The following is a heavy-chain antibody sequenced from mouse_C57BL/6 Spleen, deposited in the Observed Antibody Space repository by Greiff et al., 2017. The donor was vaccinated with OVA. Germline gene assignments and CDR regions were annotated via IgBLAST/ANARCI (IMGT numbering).Heavy chain of an antibody. CDR1: GYTFTDYY. CDR3: ARDYGPDV. D-gene: IGHD1-2*01. CDR2: INPNNGGT. V-gene: IGHV1-26*01. Sequence: EVKLQQSGPELVKPGASVKISCKASGYTFTDYYMNWVKQSHGKSLEWIGDINPNNGGTSYNQKFKGKATLTVDKSSSTAYMELRSLTSEDSAVYYCARDYGPDVWGTGTTVTVSS. J-gene: IGHJ1*03.